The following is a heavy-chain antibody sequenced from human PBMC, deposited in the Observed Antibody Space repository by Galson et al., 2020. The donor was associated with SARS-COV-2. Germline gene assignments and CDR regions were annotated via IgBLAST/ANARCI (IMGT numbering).Heavy chain of an antibody. CDR2: IWSDENNK. Sequence: GESLKISCEASGFSISSNGMHWVRRAPGKGLEWVAVIWSDENNKNYADSVKGRFTLSRDNSKNTLYLQINSLRAEDTAVYYCARDLGGRYYYGMDVWGQGTTVTVSS. J-gene: IGHJ6*02. CDR1: GFSISSNG. CDR3: ARDLGGRYYYGMDV. D-gene: IGHD2-15*01. V-gene: IGHV3-33*01.